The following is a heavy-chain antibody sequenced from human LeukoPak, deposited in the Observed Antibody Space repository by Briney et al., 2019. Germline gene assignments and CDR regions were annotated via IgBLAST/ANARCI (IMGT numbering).Heavy chain of an antibody. Sequence: GGSLRLSCAASGFTFSTYSMNWVRQAPGKGLEWVSYISSSSSIIYYADSVKGRFTISRDNARKSLYLLMNSLRAEDTAVYYCARTQGHSQWLLRLPFDYWGQGTLVTVSS. D-gene: IGHD6-19*01. CDR2: ISSSSSII. CDR3: ARTQGHSQWLLRLPFDY. V-gene: IGHV3-21*05. J-gene: IGHJ4*02. CDR1: GFTFSTYS.